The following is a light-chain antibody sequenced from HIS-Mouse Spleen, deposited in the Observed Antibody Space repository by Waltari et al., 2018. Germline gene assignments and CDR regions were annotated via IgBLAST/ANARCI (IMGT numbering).Light chain of an antibody. J-gene: IGLJ3*02. CDR3: CSYAGSYTWV. CDR2: HVS. Sequence: QSALTQPRSVSGSPGQSVTISCTGTSSDVGGYNYVSWYQQHPGQAPKLMIYHVSKRPSGVPDRFSGSKSGNTASLTISGLQAEDEADYYCCSYAGSYTWVFGGGTKLTVL. V-gene: IGLV2-11*01. CDR1: SSDVGGYNY.